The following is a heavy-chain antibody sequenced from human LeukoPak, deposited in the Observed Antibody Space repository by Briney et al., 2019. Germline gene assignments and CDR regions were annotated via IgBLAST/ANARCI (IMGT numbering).Heavy chain of an antibody. Sequence: ASVKVSCKASGYTFTSYYMHWVRQAPGQGLEWMGWINPNSGGTNYAQKFQGRVTMTRDTSISTAYMELSRLRSDDTAVYYCARSATIAMVSPFRYWGQGTLVTVSS. CDR2: INPNSGGT. CDR1: GYTFTSYY. V-gene: IGHV1-2*02. CDR3: ARSATIAMVSPFRY. D-gene: IGHD5-18*01. J-gene: IGHJ4*02.